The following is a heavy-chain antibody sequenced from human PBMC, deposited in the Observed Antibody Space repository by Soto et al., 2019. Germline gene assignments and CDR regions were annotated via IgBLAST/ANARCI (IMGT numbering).Heavy chain of an antibody. CDR3: GRPSTGTTIGR. CDR2: IYYSGST. CDR1: GGSISSYY. J-gene: IGHJ4*02. Sequence: PSETLSFTCTVSGGSISSYYWSWIRQPPGKGLEWIGYIYYSGSTNYNPSLKSRVTISVDTSKNQFSLKLSSVTAADTAVYYCGRPSTGTTIGRWGQGTLVTVSS. D-gene: IGHD1-1*01. V-gene: IGHV4-59*08.